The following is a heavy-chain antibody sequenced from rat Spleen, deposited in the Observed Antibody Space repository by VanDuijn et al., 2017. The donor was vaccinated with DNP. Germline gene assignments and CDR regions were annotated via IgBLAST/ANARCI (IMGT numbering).Heavy chain of an antibody. J-gene: IGHJ2*01. CDR1: GFTFSDYY. Sequence: EVQLVESGGGLAQPGRSLKLSCAASGFTFSDYYMAWVRQAPKKGLEWVASISYDGSRTYYRDSVKGRFTISRDNAKSTLYLQMNSLRYEDMATYYCVRWNSGHFDYWGQGVMVTVSS. V-gene: IGHV5-22*01. D-gene: IGHD4-3*01. CDR2: ISYDGSRT. CDR3: VRWNSGHFDY.